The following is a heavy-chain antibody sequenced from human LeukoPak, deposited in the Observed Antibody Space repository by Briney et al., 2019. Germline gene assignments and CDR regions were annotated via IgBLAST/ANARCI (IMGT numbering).Heavy chain of an antibody. CDR3: ARGRIVGDDAFDI. D-gene: IGHD1-26*01. CDR2: IIPIFGTA. Sequence: SVKVSCKASGGTFSSYAISWVRQAPGQGLEWMGRIIPIFGTANYAQKFQGRVTITTDESTSTAYMELSSLRSEDTAVYYCARGRIVGDDAFDIWGQGTMVTVSS. J-gene: IGHJ3*02. V-gene: IGHV1-69*05. CDR1: GGTFSSYA.